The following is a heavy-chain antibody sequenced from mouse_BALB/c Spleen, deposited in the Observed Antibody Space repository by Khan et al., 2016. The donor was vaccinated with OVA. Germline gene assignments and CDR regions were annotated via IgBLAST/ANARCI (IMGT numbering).Heavy chain of an antibody. Sequence: EVQLQQSGPELVKPGASVKISCKTSGYTFTEYTLHWVKQSHGKSLEWIGVINPKNGITSYNQKFKGKATLTVDKSSSTAYMEFRSLTSEDSAVYYCARDAWRYWGQGTSVTVSS. CDR2: INPKNGIT. CDR1: GYTFTEYT. V-gene: IGHV1-18*01. CDR3: ARDAWRY. J-gene: IGHJ4*01.